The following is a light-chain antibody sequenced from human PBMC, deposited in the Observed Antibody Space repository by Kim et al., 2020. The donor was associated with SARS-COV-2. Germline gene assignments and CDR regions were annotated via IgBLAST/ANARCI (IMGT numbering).Light chain of an antibody. CDR2: DSS. V-gene: IGLV1-40*01. J-gene: IGLJ1*01. CDR1: SSNIGAGYD. Sequence: QSVLTQPPSVSAAPGQRVTISCTGSSSNIGAGYDVHWYQQLPGTATQLLIYDSSNRPSVVPDRSSASNSATSASLAISVLHTEDEADYYCQSYDSSLASVFGTGTKVTVL. CDR3: QSYDSSLASV.